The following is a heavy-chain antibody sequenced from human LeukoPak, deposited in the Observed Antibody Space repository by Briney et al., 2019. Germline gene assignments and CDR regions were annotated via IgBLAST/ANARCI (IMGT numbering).Heavy chain of an antibody. CDR2: ISCRGGTI. D-gene: IGHD3-3*01. J-gene: IGHJ4*02. CDR3: ARDGIRSFGLITKHDY. Sequence: GGSLRLSCAASGFTFSDYNMHWLRQAPGKGLEWISYISCRGGTIFYADSVKGRFTISRDNAENSLFLQLNSLRPEDTAVYYCARDGIRSFGLITKHDYWGQGTLVTVSS. V-gene: IGHV3-11*04. CDR1: GFTFSDYN.